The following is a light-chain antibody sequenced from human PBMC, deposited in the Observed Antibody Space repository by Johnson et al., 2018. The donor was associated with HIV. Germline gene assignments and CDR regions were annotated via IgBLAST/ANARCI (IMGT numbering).Light chain of an antibody. Sequence: QPVLSQPPSVSAAPGQKVTISCSGSSSNIGNNYVSWYQQLPGTAPKLLIYENNKRPSGIPDLFSGSKSGTSASLGITGLQTGDEADYYCGTWDSSLSDDVFGTGTKVTVL. V-gene: IGLV1-51*02. J-gene: IGLJ1*01. CDR1: SSNIGNNY. CDR2: ENN. CDR3: GTWDSSLSDDV.